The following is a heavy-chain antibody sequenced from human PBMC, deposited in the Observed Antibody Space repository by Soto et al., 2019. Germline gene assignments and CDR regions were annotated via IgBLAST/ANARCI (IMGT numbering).Heavy chain of an antibody. D-gene: IGHD6-19*01. J-gene: IGHJ5*02. Sequence: PGGSLRLSCAASGFTFSSYGMHWVRQAPGKGLEWVAVIWYDGSNKYYADSVKGRFTISRDNSKNSLYLQMNSRRAEDTAVYYCARAPLSGWTPHNWFDPWGQGTLVTVSS. CDR3: ARAPLSGWTPHNWFDP. CDR2: IWYDGSNK. CDR1: GFTFSSYG. V-gene: IGHV3-33*01.